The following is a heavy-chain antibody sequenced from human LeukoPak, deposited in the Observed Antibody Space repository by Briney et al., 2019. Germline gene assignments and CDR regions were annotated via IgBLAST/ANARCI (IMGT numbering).Heavy chain of an antibody. J-gene: IGHJ4*02. D-gene: IGHD3-16*01. CDR1: RFTFDDYA. CDR2: ITWNSGSI. V-gene: IGHV3-9*01. Sequence: GGSLRLSCAASRFTFDDYAMHWVRQAPGKGLEWVSGITWNSGSIGYADSVKGRFTISRDNAKNSLYLQMNSLRAEDTAVYFCAKAGAYSYFDLWGRGTLVTVSS. CDR3: AKAGAYSYFDL.